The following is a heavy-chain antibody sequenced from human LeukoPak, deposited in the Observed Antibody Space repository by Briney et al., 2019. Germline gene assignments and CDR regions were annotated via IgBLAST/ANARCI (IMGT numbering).Heavy chain of an antibody. D-gene: IGHD3-10*01. CDR2: MNPNSGNT. CDR1: GYTFTSYA. CDR3: ARTFLVRGVMGIDY. V-gene: IGHV1-8*01. J-gene: IGHJ4*02. Sequence: ASVKVSCKASGYTFTSYAMNWVRQAPGQGLEWMGWMNPNSGNTGYAQKFQGRVTMTRNTSISTAYMELSSLRSEDTAVYYCARTFLVRGVMGIDYWGQGTLVTVSS.